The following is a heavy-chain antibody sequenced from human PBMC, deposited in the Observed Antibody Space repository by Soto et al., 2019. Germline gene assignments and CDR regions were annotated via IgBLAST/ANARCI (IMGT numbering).Heavy chain of an antibody. J-gene: IGHJ5*02. CDR2: IWYVGSNK. CDR1: GFTFSSFG. V-gene: IGHV3-33*01. CDR3: AIESGELTVTRYTWFVT. Sequence: GGSRRLSCAASGFTFSSFGMQWVRQPPGKGLDWVAVIWYVGSNKYYADSVKGRFTISRDNSTNTLYLQMNSLRAEDTAVYYYAIESGELTVTRYTWFVTSGEGILVTV. D-gene: IGHD4-4*01.